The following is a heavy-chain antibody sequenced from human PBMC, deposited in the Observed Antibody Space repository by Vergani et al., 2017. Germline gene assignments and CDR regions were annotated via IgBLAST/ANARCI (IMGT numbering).Heavy chain of an antibody. D-gene: IGHD6-19*01. Sequence: QVQLQQSGPGLVKPSQTLSLTCAISGDSVSSNSAAWNWIRQSPSRGLEWLGRTYYRSKWYNDYAVAVKSRITINPDTSKNQFSLQLNSVTPEDTAVYCCAREVSGGVSCWYVGIDYWGQGTLVTVSS. CDR3: AREVSGGVSCWYVGIDY. J-gene: IGHJ4*02. CDR2: TYYRSKWYN. CDR1: GDSVSSNSAA. V-gene: IGHV6-1*01.